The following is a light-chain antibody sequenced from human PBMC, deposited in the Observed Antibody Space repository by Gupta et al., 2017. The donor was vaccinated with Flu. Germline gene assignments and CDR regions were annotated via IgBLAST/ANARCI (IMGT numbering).Light chain of an antibody. Sequence: QPVLTQPPSVSGPPGQRVTISCTGSTSNIGAGYDVHWYQHLPGTAPKLLIYGNSNRPSGFPDRFSGSKSGTSASLAITGLQAEDEADYYCQSYDSSLSGGVFGGGTKLTVL. V-gene: IGLV1-40*01. CDR1: TSNIGAGYD. J-gene: IGLJ3*02. CDR3: QSYDSSLSGGV. CDR2: GNS.